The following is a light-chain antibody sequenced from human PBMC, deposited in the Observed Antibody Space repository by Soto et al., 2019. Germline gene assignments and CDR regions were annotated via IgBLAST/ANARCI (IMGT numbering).Light chain of an antibody. CDR3: QHHDRLPEFT. Sequence: DIQMTQSPSSLSASVGDRVTITCQASQDIRNYLNWYQQKPGKAPKILIYGASNLETGVPSRFSGSGSGTDFTFTISSLQPEDIGTYYCQHHDRLPEFTFGPGTKVQIK. J-gene: IGKJ3*01. CDR1: QDIRNY. CDR2: GAS. V-gene: IGKV1-33*01.